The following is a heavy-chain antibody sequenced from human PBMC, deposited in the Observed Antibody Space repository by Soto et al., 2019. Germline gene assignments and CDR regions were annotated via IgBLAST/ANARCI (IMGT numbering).Heavy chain of an antibody. J-gene: IGHJ6*02. D-gene: IGHD6-19*01. Sequence: PGGSLRLSCAASGFTFSSYSMNWVRQAPGKGLEWVSSISSSSSYIYYADSVKGRFTISRDNAKNSLYLQMNSLRAEDTAVYYCARDNGISSGWPLGSFYYYYYCMDVWGQGTTVTVSS. CDR2: ISSSSSYI. V-gene: IGHV3-21*01. CDR1: GFTFSSYS. CDR3: ARDNGISSGWPLGSFYYYYYCMDV.